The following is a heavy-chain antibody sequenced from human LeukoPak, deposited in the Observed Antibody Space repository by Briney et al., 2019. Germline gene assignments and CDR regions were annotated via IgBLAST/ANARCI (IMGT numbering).Heavy chain of an antibody. CDR3: ARGGDRSFDY. D-gene: IGHD3-10*01. J-gene: IGHJ4*02. Sequence: SETLSLTCAVSGVSISSNLWWTWVRPPPGKGLEWIAEIHHSGSINYNPSLKSRVTISVDKAKNQFSLNLNSVTAADTAVYYCARGGDRSFDYWGQGTLVTVSS. CDR2: IHHSGSI. CDR1: GVSISSNLW. V-gene: IGHV4-4*02.